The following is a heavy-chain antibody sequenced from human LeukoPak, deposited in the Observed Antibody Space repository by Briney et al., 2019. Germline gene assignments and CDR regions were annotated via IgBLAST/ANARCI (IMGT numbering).Heavy chain of an antibody. J-gene: IGHJ4*02. D-gene: IGHD3-10*01. CDR3: ARKENVYYYFDY. V-gene: IGHV4-28*01. CDR1: GYSITSSSW. CDR2: IYHSGTT. Sequence: PSETLSLTCAVSGYSITSSSWWGWIRQPPGKGLAWIGYIYHSGTTYYNPSLQSRVTMSVDTSKNQFSLKLSSVTAVDTAVYYCARKENVYYYFDYWGQGTLVTVSS.